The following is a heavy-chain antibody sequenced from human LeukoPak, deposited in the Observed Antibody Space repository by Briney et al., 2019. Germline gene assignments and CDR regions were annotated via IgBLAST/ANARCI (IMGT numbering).Heavy chain of an antibody. Sequence: PAETLSLTCTVSGGSISSGGYYWSWIRQHPGKGLEWIGYSYYSGSTYYNPSLKSRVTISVDTSKNQFSLKLSSVTAADTAVYYCARVQDCSSTSCYGDWIDPWGQGTLVTVSS. J-gene: IGHJ5*02. V-gene: IGHV4-31*03. D-gene: IGHD2-2*01. CDR2: SYYSGST. CDR3: ARVQDCSSTSCYGDWIDP. CDR1: GGSISSGGYY.